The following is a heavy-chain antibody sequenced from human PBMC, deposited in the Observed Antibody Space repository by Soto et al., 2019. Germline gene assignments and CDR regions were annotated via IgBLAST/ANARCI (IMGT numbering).Heavy chain of an antibody. CDR3: ARSGELLQTFDS. Sequence: GGSLRLSCVVSGVSFSDYSMSWVRQAPGKGLEWVSLITGNSEYKYYAGSVKGRFTVSRDNAKNSLYLQMNSLTVEDTAVYYCARSGELLQTFDSWGQGTLVTVSS. D-gene: IGHD1-26*01. CDR2: ITGNSEYK. V-gene: IGHV3-21*06. CDR1: GVSFSDYS. J-gene: IGHJ4*02.